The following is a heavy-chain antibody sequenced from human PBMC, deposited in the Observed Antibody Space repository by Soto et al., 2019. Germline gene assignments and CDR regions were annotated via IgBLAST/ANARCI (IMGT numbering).Heavy chain of an antibody. D-gene: IGHD6-13*01. CDR2: IYYSGST. J-gene: IGHJ5*02. V-gene: IGHV4-59*01. CDR3: ARDISSWRWFDP. Sequence: PSETLSLTCAVYGGSFRGYYWSWIRQPPGKGLEWIGYIYYSGSTNYNPSLKSRVTISVDTSKNQFSLKLSSVTAADTAVYYCARDISSWRWFDPWGQGTLVTVSS. CDR1: GGSFRGYY.